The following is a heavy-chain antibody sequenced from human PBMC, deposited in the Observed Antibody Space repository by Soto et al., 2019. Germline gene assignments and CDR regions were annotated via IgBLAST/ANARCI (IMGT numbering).Heavy chain of an antibody. CDR2: IYHSWST. CDR3: ARVPRHSSGWYYYYGMDV. D-gene: IGHD6-19*01. CDR1: GGSISSSNW. J-gene: IGHJ6*02. Sequence: QVQLQESGPGLVKPSGTLSLTCAVSGGSISSSNWWSWVRRPPGKGLEWIGEIYHSWSTNYNPSLKSRVTISVDKSKNQFSLKLSSVTAADTAVYYCARVPRHSSGWYYYYGMDVWGQGTTVTVSS. V-gene: IGHV4-4*02.